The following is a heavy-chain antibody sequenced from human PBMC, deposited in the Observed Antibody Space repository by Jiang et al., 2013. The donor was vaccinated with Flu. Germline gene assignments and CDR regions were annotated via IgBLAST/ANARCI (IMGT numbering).Heavy chain of an antibody. D-gene: IGHD5-24*01. CDR2: ISAYNGNT. CDR1: TSYG. CDR3: ARNRAGWFDP. V-gene: IGHV1-18*01. J-gene: IGHJ5*02. Sequence: TSYGISWVRQAPGQGLEWMGWISAYNGNTNYAQKLQGRVTMTTDTSTSTAYMELRSLRSDDTAVYYCARNRAGWFDPWGQGTLVTVSS.